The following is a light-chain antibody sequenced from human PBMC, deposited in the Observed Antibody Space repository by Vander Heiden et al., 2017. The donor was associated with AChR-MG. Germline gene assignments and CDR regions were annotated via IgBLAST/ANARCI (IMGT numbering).Light chain of an antibody. CDR1: SPNIGANYE. CDR2: GNS. V-gene: IGLV1-40*01. CDR3: QSFDSSLSGWV. J-gene: IGLJ3*02. Sequence: QSVLTQPPAVSGAPGQRVTISCTGSSPNIGANYEVHWYEQVPGRAPKLLISGNSTRPSGAPDRFSCSKSGTSASLAITGLQAEDEADYYCQSFDSSLSGWVFGGGTKVTVL.